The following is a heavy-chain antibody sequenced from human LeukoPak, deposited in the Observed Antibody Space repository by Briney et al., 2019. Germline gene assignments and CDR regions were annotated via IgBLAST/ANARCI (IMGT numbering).Heavy chain of an antibody. D-gene: IGHD4-17*01. V-gene: IGHV3-30*18. J-gene: IGHJ6*04. CDR3: GKDREYGDYYYYFGMDV. Sequence: GGSLRLSRAASGFTLRRYGKHGVRQAPARGLEGVGVISYDGSNKYYADSVKGRFTNSRDNSKNKLYQQMNSLGAEDTAGYYCGKDREYGDYYYYFGMDVWGKGTTVSVFS. CDR2: ISYDGSNK. CDR1: GFTLRRYG.